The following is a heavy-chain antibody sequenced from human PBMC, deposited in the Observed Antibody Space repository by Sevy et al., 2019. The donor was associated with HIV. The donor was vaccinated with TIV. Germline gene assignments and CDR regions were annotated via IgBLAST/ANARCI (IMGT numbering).Heavy chain of an antibody. D-gene: IGHD3-10*01. CDR3: AHSEYYYGSGSFYKRGGVFAP. J-gene: IGHJ5*02. CDR1: GFSLTTNGVG. V-gene: IGHV2-5*02. CDR2: IYWDDDK. Sequence: SGPTLVNPTQTLTLTCTFSGFSLTTNGVGVGWIRQPPGKALEWLALIYWDDDKRYRPSLKKRLTITKDTSKNQVVLTMTDMDPLDTATYYCAHSEYYYGSGSFYKRGGVFAPWGQGTLVTVSS.